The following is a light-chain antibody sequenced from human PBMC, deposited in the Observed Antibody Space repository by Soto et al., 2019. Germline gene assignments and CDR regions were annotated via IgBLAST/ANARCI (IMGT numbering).Light chain of an antibody. Sequence: DIQMTQSPSTLSASVGDRVTITCRASQSVSSWLAWYQQKPGEVPKLLIYKASSLESGVPSTFSGSGSGTEFTLTISSLQPDDFVTYYCQQYSRNPLTFGGGTKVEI. CDR2: KAS. J-gene: IGKJ4*01. V-gene: IGKV1-5*03. CDR1: QSVSSW. CDR3: QQYSRNPLT.